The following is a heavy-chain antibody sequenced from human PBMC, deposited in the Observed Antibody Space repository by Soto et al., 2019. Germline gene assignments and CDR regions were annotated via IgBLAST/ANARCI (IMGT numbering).Heavy chain of an antibody. J-gene: IGHJ4*02. CDR1: GYTFTSYD. CDR3: ARVGYYYYIWGSYRYFLPFDY. V-gene: IGHV1-8*01. Sequence: ASVKVSCKASGYTFTSYDINWVRQATGQGLEWMGWMNPNSGNTGYAQKFQGRVTMTRNTSISTAYMELSSLRSEDTAVYYSARVGYYYYIWGSYRYFLPFDYWGQGTLVTVSS. D-gene: IGHD3-16*02. CDR2: MNPNSGNT.